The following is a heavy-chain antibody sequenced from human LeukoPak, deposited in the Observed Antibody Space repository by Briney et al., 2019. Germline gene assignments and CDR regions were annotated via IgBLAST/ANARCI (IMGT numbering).Heavy chain of an antibody. Sequence: PGGSLRLSCAASGFTFNNYAMSWVRQAPGKGLEWVSAISGSGGSTYYADSVKGRFTISRENSKNTLYLQMNSLRAEDTAVYYCARDGGYSGTDGAFDIWGQGTMVTVSS. V-gene: IGHV3-23*01. CDR2: ISGSGGST. D-gene: IGHD1-26*01. CDR3: ARDGGYSGTDGAFDI. J-gene: IGHJ3*02. CDR1: GFTFNNYA.